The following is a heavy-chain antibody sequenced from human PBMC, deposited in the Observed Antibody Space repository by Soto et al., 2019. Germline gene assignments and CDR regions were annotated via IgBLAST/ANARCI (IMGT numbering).Heavy chain of an antibody. J-gene: IGHJ4*02. V-gene: IGHV2-5*02. Sequence: QITLKESGPTLVKPTQTLTLTCTFSGFSLSTRGVGVGWIRQPPGKALEWLALIYWDDDKRYSPSLKTRLTXTXXISKNQVVLTMTNMDPIDTATYSCAHIGVSRWFDFWGQGTLVTVSS. D-gene: IGHD6-13*01. CDR3: AHIGVSRWFDF. CDR1: GFSLSTRGVG. CDR2: IYWDDDK.